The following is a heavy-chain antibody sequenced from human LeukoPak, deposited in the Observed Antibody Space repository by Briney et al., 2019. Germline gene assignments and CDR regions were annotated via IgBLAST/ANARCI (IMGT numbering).Heavy chain of an antibody. CDR2: IWYDGSSK. J-gene: IGHJ3*02. Sequence: GRSLRLSRAASGFTFSSYDMHWVRQAPGKGLEWVAVIWYDGSSKHYADSVKGRFTISRDNSKNTLYLQMNSLRAEDTAVYYCARGLEGVRGVIITTAFDIWGQGTMVTVSS. V-gene: IGHV3-33*01. D-gene: IGHD3-10*01. CDR1: GFTFSSYD. CDR3: ARGLEGVRGVIITTAFDI.